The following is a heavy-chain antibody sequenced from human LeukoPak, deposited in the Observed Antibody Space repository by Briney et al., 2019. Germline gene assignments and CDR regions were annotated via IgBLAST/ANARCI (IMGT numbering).Heavy chain of an antibody. D-gene: IGHD1-26*01. CDR3: AEDPWANSGSYYSYFDS. V-gene: IGHV3-30*18. CDR2: ISYDGSNK. CDR1: GFTFSSHG. Sequence: GRSLSLSCAASGFTFSSHGMHWVRQAPGKGLEWVAVISYDGSNKYYLDSVKGRFTISRDNSKSTLYLHMNSLRAEDTAVYYCAEDPWANSGSYYSYFDSWGQGTLVTVSS. J-gene: IGHJ4*02.